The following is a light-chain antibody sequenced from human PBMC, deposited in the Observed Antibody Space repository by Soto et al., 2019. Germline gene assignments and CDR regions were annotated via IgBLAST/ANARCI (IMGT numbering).Light chain of an antibody. Sequence: QSVLTQPPSASGTPGQRVTISCSGSSSNVGVNFVYWYQHLPGTAPKLLIYRNDQRPSGVPDRFSGSKSGTSSSLAISGLRFEDEADYYCATWDDSLRGRLCGTGTKVTVL. V-gene: IGLV1-47*01. CDR1: SSNVGVNF. J-gene: IGLJ1*01. CDR3: ATWDDSLRGRL. CDR2: RND.